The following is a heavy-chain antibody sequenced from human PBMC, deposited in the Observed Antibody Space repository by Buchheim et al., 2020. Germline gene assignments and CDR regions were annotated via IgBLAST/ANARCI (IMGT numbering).Heavy chain of an antibody. CDR3: ARRDTLTTYSFDY. CDR2: LYYSGNT. D-gene: IGHD2/OR15-2a*01. CDR1: GGSISSSGYY. Sequence: QLQLQESGPGLVKPSETLSLICSVSGGSISSSGYYWGWIRQPPGKGLEWIGNLYYSGNTYYNSSLKSRVTMSVDTTKKQFPLKLRSVTAADTAVYYCARRDTLTTYSFDYWGQGIL. J-gene: IGHJ4*02. V-gene: IGHV4-39*01.